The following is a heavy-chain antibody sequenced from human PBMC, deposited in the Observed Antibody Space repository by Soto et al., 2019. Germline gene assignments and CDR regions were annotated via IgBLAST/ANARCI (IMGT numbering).Heavy chain of an antibody. V-gene: IGHV3-30-3*01. D-gene: IGHD3-3*01. CDR2: ISYDGSNK. CDR3: ARVSHDYDFWSGPGY. J-gene: IGHJ4*02. Sequence: PGGSLRLSCAASRFTFSSYAMHWVRQAPGKGLEWVAVISYDGSNKYYADSVKGRFTISRDNSKNTLYLQMTSLRTEDTAVYYCARVSHDYDFWSGPGYWGQGTLVTVSS. CDR1: RFTFSSYA.